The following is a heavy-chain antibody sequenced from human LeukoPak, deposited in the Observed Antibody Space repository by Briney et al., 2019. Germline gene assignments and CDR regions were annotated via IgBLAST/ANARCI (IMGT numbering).Heavy chain of an antibody. J-gene: IGHJ6*02. V-gene: IGHV1-8*01. CDR3: ARGPMRMVRGYYYYHGVDV. Sequence: ASVKVSCKASGYTFTSYDINWVRQATGQGLEWMGWMNPNSGNTGYAQKFQGRVTMTRNTPISTAYMELSSLRSEDTAVYYCARGPMRMVRGYYYYHGVDVWGQGTTVTVSS. D-gene: IGHD3-10*01. CDR2: MNPNSGNT. CDR1: GYTFTSYD.